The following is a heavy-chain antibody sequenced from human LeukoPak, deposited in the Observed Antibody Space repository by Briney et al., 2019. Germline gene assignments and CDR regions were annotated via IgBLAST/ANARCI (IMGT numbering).Heavy chain of an antibody. J-gene: IGHJ6*03. CDR3: ARDFDGRTRKIGRDSLYYYYYYMDV. V-gene: IGHV3-21*01. CDR1: GFTFSSYS. Sequence: PGGSLRLSCAASGFTFSSYSMNWVRQAPGKGLEWVSSISSSSSYIYYADSVKGRFTISRDNAKNSLYLQMNSLRAEDTAVYYCARDFDGRTRKIGRDSLYYYYYYMDVWGKGTTVTVSS. D-gene: IGHD3-9*01. CDR2: ISSSSSYI.